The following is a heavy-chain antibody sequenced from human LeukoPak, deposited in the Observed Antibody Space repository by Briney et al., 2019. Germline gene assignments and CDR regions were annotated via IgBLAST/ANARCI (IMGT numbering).Heavy chain of an antibody. CDR2: IYYSGST. V-gene: IGHV4-59*01. D-gene: IGHD3-10*01. CDR1: GGSISSYY. CDR3: ARHGRFGESRLRILKSFDY. Sequence: SETLSLTCTVSGGSISSYYWSWIRQPPGKGLEWIGYIYYSGSTNYNPSLKSRVTISVDTSKNQVSLKLRSVTAADTAVYYCARHGRFGESRLRILKSFDYWGQGTLVTVSS. J-gene: IGHJ4*02.